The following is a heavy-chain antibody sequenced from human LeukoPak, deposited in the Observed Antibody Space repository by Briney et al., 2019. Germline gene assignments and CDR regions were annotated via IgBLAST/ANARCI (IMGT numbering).Heavy chain of an antibody. D-gene: IGHD6-13*01. V-gene: IGHV4-61*01. J-gene: IGHJ2*01. CDR1: GGSISSGSYY. CDR2: IYYSGST. Sequence: SQTLSLTCTVSGGSISSGSYYWSWIRQPPGKGLEWIGYIYYSGSTNYNPSLKSRVTISVDTSKNQFSLKLSSVTAADTAVYYCARVYYSSSYDYWYFDLWGRGTLVTVSS. CDR3: ARVYYSSSYDYWYFDL.